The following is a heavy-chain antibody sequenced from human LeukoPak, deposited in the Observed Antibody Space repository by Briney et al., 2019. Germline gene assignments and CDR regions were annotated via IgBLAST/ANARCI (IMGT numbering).Heavy chain of an antibody. Sequence: GGSPRLSCAASGFTVSNNYMIWVRQAPGKGLEWVSVIYGDDSTFYADSVKGRFTISRDNSKNTLYLQMNSLRAEDTAVYYCASKNIVVVTASLRYRFDPWGQGTLVTVSS. CDR3: ASKNIVVVTASLRYRFDP. D-gene: IGHD2-21*02. CDR2: IYGDDST. J-gene: IGHJ5*02. CDR1: GFTVSNNY. V-gene: IGHV3-66*01.